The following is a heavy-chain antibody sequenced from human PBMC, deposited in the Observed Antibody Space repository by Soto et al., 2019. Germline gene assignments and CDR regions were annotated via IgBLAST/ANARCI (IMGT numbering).Heavy chain of an antibody. D-gene: IGHD3-22*01. V-gene: IGHV3-74*01. Sequence: XXLSWAGSGFTVGSDWSNWGLQAPWKGLVWVSRLNGDGTYTDYADSVKGRFTISRDNAKNTLYLQMNSLRAEDTAVYYCAKLAYYDTSGYPFDYWGLGTLVTVSS. CDR2: LNGDGTYT. J-gene: IGHJ4*02. CDR3: AKLAYYDTSGYPFDY. CDR1: GFTVGSDW.